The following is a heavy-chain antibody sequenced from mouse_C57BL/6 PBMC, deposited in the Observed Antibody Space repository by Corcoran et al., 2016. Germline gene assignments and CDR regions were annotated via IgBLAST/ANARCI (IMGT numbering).Heavy chain of an antibody. CDR2: IYPGSGNT. CDR1: GYTFTDYY. CDR3: ARRVYYGSSYGYFDV. V-gene: IGHV1-76*01. Sequence: QVQLKQSGAELVRPGASVKLSCKASGYTFTDYYINWVKQRPGQGLEWIARIYPGSGNTYYNEKFKGKATLTAEKSSSTAYMQLSSLTSEDSAVYFGARRVYYGSSYGYFDVWGTGTTVTVSS. D-gene: IGHD1-1*01. J-gene: IGHJ1*03.